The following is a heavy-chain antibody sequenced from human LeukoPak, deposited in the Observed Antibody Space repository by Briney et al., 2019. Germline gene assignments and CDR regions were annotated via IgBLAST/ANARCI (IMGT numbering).Heavy chain of an antibody. D-gene: IGHD5-24*01. CDR2: MYYSGST. V-gene: IGHV4-59*01. Sequence: SETLSLTCTVSGGTISSYYWSWIRQPPGKGLEWIGYMYYSGSTNYNPSLKSRVTISVDTSKNQFSLKLSSVTAADTAVYYCARGDEGVPFDYWGQGTLVTVSS. CDR1: GGTISSYY. CDR3: ARGDEGVPFDY. J-gene: IGHJ4*02.